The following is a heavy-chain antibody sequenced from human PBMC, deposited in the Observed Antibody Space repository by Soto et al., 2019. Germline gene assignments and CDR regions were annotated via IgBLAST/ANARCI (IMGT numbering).Heavy chain of an antibody. D-gene: IGHD4-4*01. CDR2: IYYSGST. CDR3: ARQTTVLNMDV. CDR1: GGSISSYY. V-gene: IGHV4-59*04. Sequence: SETLSLTCTVSGGSISSYYWSWIRQPPGKGLEWIGYIYYSGSTYYNPSLKSRVTISVDTSKNQFSLKLSSVTAADTAVYYCARQTTVLNMDVWGKGTTVTVSS. J-gene: IGHJ6*03.